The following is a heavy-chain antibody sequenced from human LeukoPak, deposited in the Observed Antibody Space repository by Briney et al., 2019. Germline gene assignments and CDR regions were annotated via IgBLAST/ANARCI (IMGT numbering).Heavy chain of an antibody. Sequence: GGSLRLSCAASGFTFSSYTMNWVRQAPGKGLEWISYISSSSSTIYYADSVRGRFTISRDNAKNSLYLQMNSLRAEDTAVYYCARGIEYKRENRVDYWGQGTLVTVSS. D-gene: IGHD1-1*01. CDR3: ARGIEYKRENRVDY. J-gene: IGHJ4*02. CDR2: ISSSSSTI. V-gene: IGHV3-48*04. CDR1: GFTFSSYT.